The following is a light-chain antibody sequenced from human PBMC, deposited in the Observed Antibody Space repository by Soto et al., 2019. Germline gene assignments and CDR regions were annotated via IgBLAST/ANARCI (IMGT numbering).Light chain of an antibody. CDR1: TSDVGAYHS. Sequence: QSALTQPASVSVSPGQSFTIPCTGSTSDVGAYHSVSWYQQHPGKAPKLIIFDVSNRPSGVSNRFSGSKSGNTASLTISGLQAEDEADYYCSSFTDTGTVMFGGGTKLTVL. CDR3: SSFTDTGTVM. V-gene: IGLV2-14*03. J-gene: IGLJ3*02. CDR2: DVS.